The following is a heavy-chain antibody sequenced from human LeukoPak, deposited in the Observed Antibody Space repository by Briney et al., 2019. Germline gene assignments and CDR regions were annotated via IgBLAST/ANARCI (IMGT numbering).Heavy chain of an antibody. Sequence: GASVKVSCKASGYTFTSYDINWVRQATGQGLEWMGWMNPNSSNTGYAQKFQGRVTMTRNTSISTTYMELSSLRSEDTAVYYCARGTYYDILTGYYKEGYYYYGMDVWGQGTTVTVSS. V-gene: IGHV1-8*01. CDR2: MNPNSSNT. D-gene: IGHD3-9*01. J-gene: IGHJ6*02. CDR3: ARGTYYDILTGYYKEGYYYYGMDV. CDR1: GYTFTSYD.